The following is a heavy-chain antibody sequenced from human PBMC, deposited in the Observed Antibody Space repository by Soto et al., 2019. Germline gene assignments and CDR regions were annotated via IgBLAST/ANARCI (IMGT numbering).Heavy chain of an antibody. J-gene: IGHJ4*02. CDR1: GYTFTSYG. V-gene: IGHV1-18*01. D-gene: IGHD3-3*01. Sequence: QVQLVQSGAEVKKPGASVKVSCKASGYTFTSYGISWVRHAPGQGLEWMGWISAYNGNTNYAQKLQGRVTMTTDTSTSTAYMELRSLRSDDTAVYYCARDLESYYDFWSGYSSFDYWGQGTLVTVSS. CDR3: ARDLESYYDFWSGYSSFDY. CDR2: ISAYNGNT.